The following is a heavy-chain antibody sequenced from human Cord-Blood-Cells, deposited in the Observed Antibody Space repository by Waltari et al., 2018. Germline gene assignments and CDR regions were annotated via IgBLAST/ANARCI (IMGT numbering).Heavy chain of an antibody. V-gene: IGHV3-53*01. CDR2: IYSCGST. Sequence: EVQLVESGGGLIQPGGSLRLSCAASGFTVSSNYMSWVRQAPGKGLEWVSVIYSCGSTYYADSVKGRFTISRDNSKNTLYLQMNSLRAEDTAVYYCAREDRSSSFDYWGQGTLVTVSS. J-gene: IGHJ4*02. CDR1: GFTVSSNY. CDR3: AREDRSSSFDY. D-gene: IGHD6-13*01.